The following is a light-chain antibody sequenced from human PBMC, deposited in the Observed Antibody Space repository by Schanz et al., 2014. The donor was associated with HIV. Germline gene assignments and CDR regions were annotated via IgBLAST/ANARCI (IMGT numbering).Light chain of an antibody. V-gene: IGLV2-8*01. CDR2: EVT. CDR1: SNDIGAYRY. CDR3: LSYTSGSAPYV. J-gene: IGLJ1*01. Sequence: QSALTQPPSASGSPGQSVTISCTGTSNDIGAYRYVSWYQHHPGRAPRLLIYEVTKRPSGVPDRFSGSKSGNTASLTVSGLQAEDEADYYCLSYTSGSAPYVFGTGTQLTVL.